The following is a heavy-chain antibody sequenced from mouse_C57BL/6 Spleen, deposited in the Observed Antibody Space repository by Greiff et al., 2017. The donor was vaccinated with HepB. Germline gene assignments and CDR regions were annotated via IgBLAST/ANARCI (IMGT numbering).Heavy chain of an antibody. D-gene: IGHD2-4*01. CDR2: IHPNSGST. Sequence: QVQLKESGAELVKPGASVKLSCKASGYTFTSYWMHWVKQRPGQGLEWIGMIHPNSGSTNYNEKFKSKATLTVDKSSSTAYMQLSSLTSEDSAVYYCARWGYDYDCFDYWGQGTTLTVSS. V-gene: IGHV1-64*01. CDR3: ARWGYDYDCFDY. J-gene: IGHJ2*01. CDR1: GYTFTSYW.